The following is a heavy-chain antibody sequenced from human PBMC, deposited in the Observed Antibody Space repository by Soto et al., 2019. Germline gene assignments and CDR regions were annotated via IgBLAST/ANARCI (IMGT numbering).Heavy chain of an antibody. CDR3: ASSGYSSSAGSGTY. CDR2: ISGSGGST. V-gene: IGHV3-23*01. CDR1: GFTFSSYA. D-gene: IGHD6-6*01. J-gene: IGHJ4*02. Sequence: GGSLRLSCAASGFTFSSYAISWVRQAPGKGLEWVSVISGSGGSTYYADSVKGRFTISRDNSKNTLYLQMNSLRAEDTAVYYCASSGYSSSAGSGTYWGQGTLVTVSS.